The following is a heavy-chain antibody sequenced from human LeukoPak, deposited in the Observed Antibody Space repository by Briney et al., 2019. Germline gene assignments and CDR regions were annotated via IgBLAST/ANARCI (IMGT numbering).Heavy chain of an antibody. CDR1: GFTVSDNY. J-gene: IGHJ5*02. CDR2: IYGGST. CDR3: AKDRLPGDWLLWRWFDP. Sequence: GGSLRLSCAASGFTVSDNYMTWVRQAPGKGLEWVSIIYGGSTYYADSVKGRFTISRDNSKNTVYLQMNSLRAEDTAVYYCAKDRLPGDWLLWRWFDPWGQGTLVTVSS. D-gene: IGHD3/OR15-3a*01. V-gene: IGHV3-53*01.